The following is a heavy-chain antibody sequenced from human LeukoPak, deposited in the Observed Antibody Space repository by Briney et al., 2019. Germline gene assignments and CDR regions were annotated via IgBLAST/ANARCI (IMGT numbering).Heavy chain of an antibody. CDR1: GGSISSGSYY. CDR3: ARDRRSWYSSGWDAFDI. D-gene: IGHD6-19*01. J-gene: IGHJ3*02. CDR2: IYISGST. V-gene: IGHV4-61*02. Sequence: PSETLSLTCSVSGGSISSGSYYWSWIRQPAGKGLEWIGRIYISGSTNYNPSLKSRVTISVDTSKNQFSLKLSSVTAADMAVYYCARDRRSWYSSGWDAFDIWGQGTMVTVSS.